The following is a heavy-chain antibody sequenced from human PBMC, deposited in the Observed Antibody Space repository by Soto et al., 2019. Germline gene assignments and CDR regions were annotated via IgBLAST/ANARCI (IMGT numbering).Heavy chain of an antibody. D-gene: IGHD1-26*01. CDR1: GDAIRTDY. CDR2: IYYRGSA. V-gene: IGHV4-59*01. J-gene: IGHJ6*01. Sequence: AETRSVTWTGSGDAIRTDYCILIRHPPEKGLEWIGYIYYRGSANYNPSLESRTTISIDTSNNHFSLKLRSVTAADTAVYYCARDRYRRNQFAYPAQRASVIVW. CDR3: ARDRYRRNQFAYPAQRASVIV.